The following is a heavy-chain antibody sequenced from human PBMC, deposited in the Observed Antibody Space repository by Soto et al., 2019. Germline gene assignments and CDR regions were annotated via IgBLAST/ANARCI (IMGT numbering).Heavy chain of an antibody. CDR3: ARGPDTRSSIAARSFDY. CDR2: INAGNGNT. V-gene: IGHV1-3*01. Sequence: ASVKVSCKASGYTFTSYAMHWVRQAPGQRLEWMGWINAGNGNTKYSQKFQGRVTITRDTSASTAYMELSSLRSEDTAVYYCARGPDTRSSIAARSFDYWGQGTLVTVPQ. CDR1: GYTFTSYA. D-gene: IGHD6-6*01. J-gene: IGHJ4*02.